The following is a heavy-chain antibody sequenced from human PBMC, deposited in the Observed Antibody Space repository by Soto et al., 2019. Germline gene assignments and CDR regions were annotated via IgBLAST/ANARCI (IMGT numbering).Heavy chain of an antibody. D-gene: IGHD3-10*01. J-gene: IGHJ6*02. Sequence: GGSLRLSCAASGFTFSSYSMNWVRQAPGKGLEWVSYISSSSGTIYYADSVKGRFTISRDNAKNSLFLQMNSLRDEDTAVFFFARAPVLWFGELFWWDGMDVWGQGTTVTVSS. CDR2: ISSSSGTI. CDR3: ARAPVLWFGELFWWDGMDV. V-gene: IGHV3-48*02. CDR1: GFTFSSYS.